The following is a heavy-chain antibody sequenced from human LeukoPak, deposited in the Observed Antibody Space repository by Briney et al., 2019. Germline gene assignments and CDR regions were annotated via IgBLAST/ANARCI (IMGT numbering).Heavy chain of an antibody. V-gene: IGHV1-2*02. J-gene: IGHJ4*02. CDR2: INPKNGAT. CDR1: GYTFTDYY. Sequence: ASVKVSCKASGYTFTDYYIHWVRQAPGQRFELMGVINPKNGATHYVERFQGRVTMTTDTSISTVYMELTRLTSDDTATYYCARRGSYYDYWGQGTLVTVSS. CDR3: ARRGSYYDY. D-gene: IGHD3-10*01.